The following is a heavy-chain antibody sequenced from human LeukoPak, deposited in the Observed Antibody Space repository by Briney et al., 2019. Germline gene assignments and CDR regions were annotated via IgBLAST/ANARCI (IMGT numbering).Heavy chain of an antibody. CDR1: GGSISSYY. Sequence: SETLSLTCTVSGGSISSYYWSWIRQPPGKGLEWIGYIYYSGSTNYNPSLKSRVTISVDTSKNQFSLKLSSVTAADTAVYYCARHPTRWLQCDYWGQGTLVTVSS. J-gene: IGHJ4*02. CDR2: IYYSGST. V-gene: IGHV4-59*08. D-gene: IGHD5-24*01. CDR3: ARHPTRWLQCDY.